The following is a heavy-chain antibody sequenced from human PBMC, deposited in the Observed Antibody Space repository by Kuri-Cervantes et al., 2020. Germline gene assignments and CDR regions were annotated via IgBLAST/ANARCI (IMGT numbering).Heavy chain of an antibody. D-gene: IGHD3-16*01. Sequence: LRLSCTVSGGSISSGDYYWSWIRQPPGKGLEWIGYIYYSGSTYYNPSLKSRVTISVDTSKNQFSLKLSSVTAADTAVYYCARGHPVTFGGVPLAFDIWGQGTMVTVSS. CDR1: GGSISSGDYY. V-gene: IGHV4-30-4*01. CDR3: ARGHPVTFGGVPLAFDI. CDR2: IYYSGST. J-gene: IGHJ3*02.